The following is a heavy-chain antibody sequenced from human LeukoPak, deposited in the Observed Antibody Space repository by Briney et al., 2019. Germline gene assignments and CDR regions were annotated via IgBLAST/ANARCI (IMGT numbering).Heavy chain of an antibody. Sequence: TGGSLRLSCEASGFTFSSYAMSWVRQAPGKGLEWVSAISGSGGSTYYADSVKGRFTISRDNSKNTLYLQMNSLRAEDTAVYYCARLYYDFWSGYYPQYYFDYWGLGTLVTVSS. CDR3: ARLYYDFWSGYYPQYYFDY. CDR2: ISGSGGST. J-gene: IGHJ4*02. V-gene: IGHV3-23*01. D-gene: IGHD3-3*01. CDR1: GFTFSSYA.